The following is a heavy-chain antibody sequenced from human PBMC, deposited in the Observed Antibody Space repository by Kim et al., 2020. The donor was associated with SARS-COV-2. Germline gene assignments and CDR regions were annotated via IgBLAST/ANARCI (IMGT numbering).Heavy chain of an antibody. CDR3: ARDGIRLLEWLSHDPPFDY. V-gene: IGHV1-18*01. J-gene: IGHJ4*02. D-gene: IGHD3-3*01. CDR2: ISAYNGNT. CDR1: GYTFTSYG. Sequence: ASVKVSCKASGYTFTSYGISWVRQAPGQGLEWMGWISAYNGNTNYAQKLQGRVTMTTDTSTSTAYMELRSLRSDDTAVYYCARDGIRLLEWLSHDPPFDYWGQGTLGTVSS.